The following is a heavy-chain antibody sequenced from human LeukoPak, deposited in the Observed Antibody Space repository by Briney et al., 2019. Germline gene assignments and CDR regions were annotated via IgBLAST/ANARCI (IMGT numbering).Heavy chain of an antibody. CDR2: INHRGYT. CDR3: AIAATTLDY. J-gene: IGHJ4*02. Sequence: SETLSLTCTVSGGSISSSSYYWGWIRQPPGKGLEWIGEINHRGYTKYTPSLKSRVVISRDTSKTQFSLTLTSVTAADTAIYYCAIAATTLDYWGQGTLVTVSS. V-gene: IGHV4-39*07. CDR1: GGSISSSSYY. D-gene: IGHD1-14*01.